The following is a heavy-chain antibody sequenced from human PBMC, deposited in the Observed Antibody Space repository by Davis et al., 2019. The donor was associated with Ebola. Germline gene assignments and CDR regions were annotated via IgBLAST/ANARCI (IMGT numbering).Heavy chain of an antibody. Sequence: GGSLRLSCAASGFPFSSYWMSWVRQAPGKGLEWVANINQDGSNKQYVDSVKGRFTISRDNAKNSLFLQLNSLRAEDTALYYCARLPSGVGRALDYWGHGTLVTVSS. D-gene: IGHD5-12*01. CDR3: ARLPSGVGRALDY. J-gene: IGHJ4*01. CDR2: INQDGSNK. CDR1: GFPFSSYW. V-gene: IGHV3-7*01.